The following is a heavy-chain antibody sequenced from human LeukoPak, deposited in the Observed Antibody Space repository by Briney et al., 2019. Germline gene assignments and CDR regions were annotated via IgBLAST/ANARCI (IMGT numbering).Heavy chain of an antibody. CDR1: GYTFTGYY. CDR3: ASLGYCSSTSCPGDY. CDR2: INPNSGGT. D-gene: IGHD2-2*01. Sequence: WASVKVSCKASGYTFTGYYMHWARQAPGQGLEWMGWINPNSGGTNYAQKFQGRVTMTRDTSISTAYMELSRLRSDDTAVYYCASLGYCSSTSCPGDYWGQGTLVTVSS. V-gene: IGHV1-2*02. J-gene: IGHJ4*02.